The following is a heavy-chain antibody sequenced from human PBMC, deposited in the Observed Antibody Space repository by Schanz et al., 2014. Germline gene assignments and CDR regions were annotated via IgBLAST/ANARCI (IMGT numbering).Heavy chain of an antibody. Sequence: EVQLVESGGGLVQPGGSLRLSCAASGFTFSSYSMNWVRQAPGKGLEWVSYISSAISTINYADSVKGRFTISRDNAKNSLYLEMNSLRAEDTALYYCARDRRNADLDYWGQGTLVTVSS. D-gene: IGHD1-1*01. V-gene: IGHV3-48*01. J-gene: IGHJ4*02. CDR2: ISSAISTI. CDR3: ARDRRNADLDY. CDR1: GFTFSSYS.